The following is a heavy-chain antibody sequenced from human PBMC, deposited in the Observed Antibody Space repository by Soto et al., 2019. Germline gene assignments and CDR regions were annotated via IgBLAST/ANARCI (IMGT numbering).Heavy chain of an antibody. CDR2: ISYDGSNK. CDR1: GFTFSSYA. CDR3: ARDPYGSGSYYRLGYFDY. D-gene: IGHD3-10*01. V-gene: IGHV3-30-3*01. J-gene: IGHJ4*02. Sequence: GGSLRLSCAASGFTFSSYAMHWVRQAPGKGLEWVAVISYDGSNKYYADSVKGRFTISRDNSKNTLYLQMNSLRAEDTAVYYCARDPYGSGSYYRLGYFDYWGQGTLVTVSS.